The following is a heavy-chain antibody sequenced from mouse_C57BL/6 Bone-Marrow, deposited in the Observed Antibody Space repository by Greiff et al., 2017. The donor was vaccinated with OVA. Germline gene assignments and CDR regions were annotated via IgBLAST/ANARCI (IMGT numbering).Heavy chain of an antibody. CDR1: GYSITSGYY. D-gene: IGHD2-4*01. J-gene: IGHJ1*03. Sequence: EVKLMESGPGLVKPSQSLSLTCSVTGYSITSGYYWNWIRQFPGNQLEWMGYISYDGSNNYNPSLNNRISITRDTSKNQFFLKLNSVTTEDTATDYCARADYDDDGWYFDVWGTGTTVTVSS. V-gene: IGHV3-6*01. CDR2: ISYDGSN. CDR3: ARADYDDDGWYFDV.